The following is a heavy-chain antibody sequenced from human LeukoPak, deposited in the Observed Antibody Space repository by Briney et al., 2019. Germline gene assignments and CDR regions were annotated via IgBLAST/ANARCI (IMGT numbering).Heavy chain of an antibody. Sequence: SQTLSLTCAISGDSASSNSAAWNWIRQSPSRGLEWLGRTYYRSKWYNDYAVSVKSRITINPDTSKNQFSLQLNSVTPEDTAVYYCARDGATYYDFWSGYRPGNWFDPWGQGTLVTVSS. D-gene: IGHD3-3*01. J-gene: IGHJ5*02. CDR2: TYYRSKWYN. V-gene: IGHV6-1*01. CDR1: GDSASSNSAA. CDR3: ARDGATYYDFWSGYRPGNWFDP.